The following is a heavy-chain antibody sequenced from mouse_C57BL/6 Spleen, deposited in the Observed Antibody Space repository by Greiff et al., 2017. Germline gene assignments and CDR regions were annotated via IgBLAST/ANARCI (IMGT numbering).Heavy chain of an antibody. CDR1: GFNIKDDY. CDR2: IDPGNGDT. CDR3: THYDSSYDYAMDC. J-gene: IGHJ4*01. Sequence: VQLQQSGAELVRPGASVKLSCTASGFNIKDDYMHWVKQRPEQGLEWIGWIDPGNGDTEYASKFQGKATITADTSSNTAYLQLSSLTSEDTAVYYCTHYDSSYDYAMDCWGQGTSVTVSS. V-gene: IGHV14-4*01. D-gene: IGHD1-1*01.